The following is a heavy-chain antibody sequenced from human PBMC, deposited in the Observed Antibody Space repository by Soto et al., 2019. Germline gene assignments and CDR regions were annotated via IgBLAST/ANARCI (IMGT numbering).Heavy chain of an antibody. CDR2: IGCSSYT. Sequence: GGSLRLSCAASGFTFSSYYMHWVRQAAGKGLEWVSGIGCSSYTYYEGSVKGRFTISRDNAKNSLYLQMNSLRAEDTAVYYCARDRESTSCPTRDCYYYGMDVWGQGTTVTVSS. D-gene: IGHD2-2*01. J-gene: IGHJ6*02. CDR1: GFTFSSYY. V-gene: IGHV3-13*01. CDR3: ARDRESTSCPTRDCYYYGMDV.